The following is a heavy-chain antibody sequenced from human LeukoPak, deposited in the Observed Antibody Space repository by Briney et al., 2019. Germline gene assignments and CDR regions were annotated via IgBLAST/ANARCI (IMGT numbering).Heavy chain of an antibody. V-gene: IGHV1-18*01. CDR1: GYTFTEYG. CDR2: ISAYNGIT. D-gene: IGHD3-22*01. Sequence: ASVKVSCKASGYTFTEYGITWVREAPGQGLEWLGWISAYNGITNYAQNFQGRVTITTDESTSTAYMELSSLRSEDAAVYYCARVGDYYDSTADAFDIWGQGTMVTVSS. J-gene: IGHJ3*02. CDR3: ARVGDYYDSTADAFDI.